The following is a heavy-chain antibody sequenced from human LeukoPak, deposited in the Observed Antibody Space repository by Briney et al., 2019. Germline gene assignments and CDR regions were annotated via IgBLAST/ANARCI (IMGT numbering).Heavy chain of an antibody. CDR2: IYYSGST. Sequence: SETLSLTCTVSGGSIGSYYWSWIRQPPGKGLEWIGYIYYSGSTNYNPSLTSRVTISVDTSKNQFSLTLSSVPAADTAVYYCAREAYCGGDCYSGFDYWGQGTLVTVSS. D-gene: IGHD2-21*02. J-gene: IGHJ4*02. V-gene: IGHV4-59*01. CDR3: AREAYCGGDCYSGFDY. CDR1: GGSIGSYY.